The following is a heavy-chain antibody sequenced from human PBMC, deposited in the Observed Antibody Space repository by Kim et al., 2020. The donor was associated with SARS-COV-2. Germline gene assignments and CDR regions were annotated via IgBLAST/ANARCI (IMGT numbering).Heavy chain of an antibody. J-gene: IGHJ4*02. V-gene: IGHV3-21*01. CDR1: EFTFSRYS. CDR3: ARDLSLGRPGGFDY. Sequence: GGSLRLSCAASEFTFSRYSMNWVRQAPEKGLEWVSTISRNSDYIYYADSVEGRFTISRDNAKNSLYLQMNSLRADDTAMYYCARDLSLGRPGGFDYWGQG. D-gene: IGHD3-10*01. CDR2: ISRNSDYI.